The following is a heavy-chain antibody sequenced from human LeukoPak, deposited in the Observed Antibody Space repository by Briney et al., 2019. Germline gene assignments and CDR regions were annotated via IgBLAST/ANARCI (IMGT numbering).Heavy chain of an antibody. D-gene: IGHD6-19*01. CDR3: AKSAVAATAGFDY. Sequence: PGRSLRLSCAASGFTFSSYGMHWVRQAPGKGLEWVAVISYDGSNKYYADSVKGRFTISRDNSKNTLYLQMNSLRAADTAVYYCAKSAVAATAGFDYWGQGTLVTVSS. J-gene: IGHJ4*02. CDR2: ISYDGSNK. CDR1: GFTFSSYG. V-gene: IGHV3-30*18.